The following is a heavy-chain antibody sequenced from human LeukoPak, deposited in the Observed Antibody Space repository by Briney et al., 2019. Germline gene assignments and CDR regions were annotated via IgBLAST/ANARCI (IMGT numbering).Heavy chain of an antibody. CDR1: GGSISSYY. J-gene: IGHJ4*02. D-gene: IGHD3-22*01. CDR2: IYYGGST. V-gene: IGHV4-59*01. CDR3: ARARLDSSGRFDY. Sequence: PSETLSLTCTVSGGSISSYYWSWIRQPPGKGLDWIGYIYYGGSTDYNPSLKSRVTISKDTSKTQFSLRLSSVTAADTAVYYCARARLDSSGRFDYWGQGTLVTVSS.